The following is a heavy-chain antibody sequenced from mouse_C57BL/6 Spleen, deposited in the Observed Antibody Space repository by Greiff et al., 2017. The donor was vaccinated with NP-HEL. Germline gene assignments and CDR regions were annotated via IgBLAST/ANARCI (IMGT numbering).Heavy chain of an antibody. V-gene: IGHV7-3*01. J-gene: IGHJ2*01. CDR1: GFTFTDYY. CDR2: LRNKANGYTT. Sequence: EVQLVESGGGLVQPGGSLSLSCAASGFTFTDYYMSWVRQPPGKALEWLGFLRNKANGYTTEYSASVKGRFTISRDNSQSILYLQMNALRAEDSATYYCARSLPYYYGSSTDYFDYWGQGTTLTVSS. CDR3: ARSLPYYYGSSTDYFDY. D-gene: IGHD1-1*01.